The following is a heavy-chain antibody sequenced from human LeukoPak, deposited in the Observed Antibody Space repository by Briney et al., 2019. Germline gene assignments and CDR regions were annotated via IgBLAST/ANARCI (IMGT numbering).Heavy chain of an antibody. CDR1: GYTSTGYY. V-gene: IGHV1-2*02. D-gene: IGHD6-19*01. CDR2: INPNSGGT. CDR3: AREGGVAAARFDY. J-gene: IGHJ4*02. Sequence: VASVKVSCKASGYTSTGYYMHWVRQAPGQGLELMGWINPNSGGTNYAQKFQGRGTMTRYTSISTAYMELSRLRSDDTAVYYCAREGGVAAARFDYWGQGTLVTVSS.